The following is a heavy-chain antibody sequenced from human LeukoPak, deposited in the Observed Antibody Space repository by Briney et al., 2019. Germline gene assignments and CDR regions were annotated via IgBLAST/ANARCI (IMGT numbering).Heavy chain of an antibody. CDR3: ARGEGTLPWPHFDY. J-gene: IGHJ4*02. D-gene: IGHD3-16*01. CDR2: IIPIFGTA. CDR1: GGTFTSYA. V-gene: IGHV1-69*05. Sequence: SVKVSCKAAGGTFTSYAISWVRQAPGQGLEWMGRIIPIFGTANYAQKFQGRVTITTDESTSTAYMELSSLRSEDTAVYYCARGEGTLPWPHFDYWGQGTLVTVSS.